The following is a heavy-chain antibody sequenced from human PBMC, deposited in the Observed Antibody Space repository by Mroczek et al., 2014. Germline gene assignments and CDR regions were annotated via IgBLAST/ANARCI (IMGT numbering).Heavy chain of an antibody. D-gene: IGHD1-26*01. CDR1: GNTFSNYS. J-gene: IGHJ4*02. Sequence: QVQLVESGAAVKKPGSSVKVSCKASGNTFSNYSINWVRQAPGQGPEWMGRIIPIIDIRKYSQKFQGRVTIAADKFTNTAYMELSSLRSEDTAVYYCATEPPGSGNYPYSIYYFDHWGQGSLVIVSS. CDR2: IIPIIDIR. CDR3: ATEPPGSGNYPYSIYYFDH. V-gene: IGHV1-69*08.